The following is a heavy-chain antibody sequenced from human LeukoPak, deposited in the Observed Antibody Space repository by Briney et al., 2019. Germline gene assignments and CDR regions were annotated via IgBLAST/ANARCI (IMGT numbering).Heavy chain of an antibody. Sequence: ASGKVSCTASGYTFTCYYMHWVRQAPGQGLEWMGWINPNSGGTNYAQKFQGRVTMTRDTSISTAYMELSRLRSDDTAVYYCASVGYCGGDCYDNWFDPWGQGTLVTVSS. J-gene: IGHJ5*02. V-gene: IGHV1-2*02. CDR3: ASVGYCGGDCYDNWFDP. D-gene: IGHD2-21*02. CDR1: GYTFTCYY. CDR2: INPNSGGT.